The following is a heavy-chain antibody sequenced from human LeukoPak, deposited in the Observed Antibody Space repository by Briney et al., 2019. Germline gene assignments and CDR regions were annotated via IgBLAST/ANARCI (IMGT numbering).Heavy chain of an antibody. CDR1: GGTFSSYA. Sequence: ASVKVSCKASGGTFSSYAISWVRQAPGQGLEWMGRIIPILGIANYAQKFQGRVTITADKSTSTAYMELSSLRSEDTAVYYCARDPGGYGPGEYYYGMDVWGQGTTVTVSS. V-gene: IGHV1-69*04. J-gene: IGHJ6*02. CDR3: ARDPGGYGPGEYYYGMDV. CDR2: IIPILGIA. D-gene: IGHD3-16*01.